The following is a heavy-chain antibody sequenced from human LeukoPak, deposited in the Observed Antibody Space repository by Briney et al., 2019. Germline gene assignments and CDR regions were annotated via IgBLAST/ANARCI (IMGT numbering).Heavy chain of an antibody. Sequence: GSLRLSCAASGFTFSSYAMSWVRQAPGKGLEWVSAISGSGGSTYYADSVKGRFTISRDNSKNTLYLQMNSLRAEDTAVYYCATPTLVVVAATRRLADYWGQGTLVTVSS. D-gene: IGHD2-15*01. J-gene: IGHJ4*02. CDR1: GFTFSSYA. V-gene: IGHV3-23*01. CDR3: ATPTLVVVAATRRLADY. CDR2: ISGSGGST.